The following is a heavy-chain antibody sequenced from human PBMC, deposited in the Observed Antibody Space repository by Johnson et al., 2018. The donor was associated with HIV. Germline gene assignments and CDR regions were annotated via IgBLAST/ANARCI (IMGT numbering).Heavy chain of an antibody. D-gene: IGHD4-11*01. CDR1: GFTFSSYW. Sequence: VQLVESGGGLVQPGGSLRLSCAASGFTFSSYWMSWVRQAPGKGLEWVANIKQEGSEKYYVDSVKGRFTISRDNAKKSLFLLMNNLRPEDTAVYYCAKETRDSRSAFDVWGQGTLVTVSS. V-gene: IGHV3-7*01. J-gene: IGHJ3*01. CDR3: AKETRDSRSAFDV. CDR2: IKQEGSEK.